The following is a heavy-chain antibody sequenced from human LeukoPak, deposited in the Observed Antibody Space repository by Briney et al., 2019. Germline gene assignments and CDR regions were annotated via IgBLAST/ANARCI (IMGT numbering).Heavy chain of an antibody. Sequence: SETLSLTCTVSGGSISSGSYYWSWIRQPAGQGLEWIGRIYTSGSTNYNPSLKSRVTISVDTSKNQFSLKLSSVTAADTAVYYCASHGIGATIFAPYFDYWGQGTLVTVSS. D-gene: IGHD3-3*01. CDR2: IYTSGST. V-gene: IGHV4-61*02. CDR1: GGSISSGSYY. CDR3: ASHGIGATIFAPYFDY. J-gene: IGHJ4*02.